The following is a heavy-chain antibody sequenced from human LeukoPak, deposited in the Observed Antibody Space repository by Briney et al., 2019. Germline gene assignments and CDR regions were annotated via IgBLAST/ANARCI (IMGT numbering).Heavy chain of an antibody. D-gene: IGHD6-6*01. CDR2: INPNSGGT. V-gene: IGHV1-2*02. Sequence: EASVKVSCKASGYTFTGYYMHWVRQAPGQGLEWMGWINPNSGGTNYAQKFQGRVTMTRDTSISTAYMELSRLRSDDTAVYYCARELVALPTFGYWGQGTLVTVSS. CDR1: GYTFTGYY. J-gene: IGHJ4*02. CDR3: ARELVALPTFGY.